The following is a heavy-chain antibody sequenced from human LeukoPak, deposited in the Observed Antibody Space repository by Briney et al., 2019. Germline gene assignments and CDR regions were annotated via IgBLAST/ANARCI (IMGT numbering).Heavy chain of an antibody. CDR1: GGSISSYY. V-gene: IGHV4-59*01. J-gene: IGHJ4*02. Sequence: SETLSLTCIVSGGSISSYYWSWIRQPPGKGLEWIGYIYSSGSTNYNPSLKGRVTISIDTSKNQFSLKLSSVTAADTAVYYCVRERQVVYYFDNWGQGTLVTVSS. D-gene: IGHD2-15*01. CDR2: IYSSGST. CDR3: VRERQVVYYFDN.